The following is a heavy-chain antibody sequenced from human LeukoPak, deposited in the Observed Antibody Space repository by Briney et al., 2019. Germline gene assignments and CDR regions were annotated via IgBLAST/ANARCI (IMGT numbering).Heavy chain of an antibody. J-gene: IGHJ6*03. Sequence: GGSPRLSCAASGFTFSNAWMSWVRQASGKGVEWGCRIKSKIEGGTTDHAAPVKGRFTISRDDSKNTLYLQMNSLRAGDTAVYYCARETVTTPNYYYYMDAWGKGTTVTVSS. D-gene: IGHD4-17*01. CDR2: IKSKIEGGTT. CDR3: ARETVTTPNYYYYMDA. V-gene: IGHV3-15*01. CDR1: GFTFSNAW.